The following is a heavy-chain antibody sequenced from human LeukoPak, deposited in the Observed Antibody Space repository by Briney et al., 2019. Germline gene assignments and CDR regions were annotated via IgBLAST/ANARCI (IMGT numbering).Heavy chain of an antibody. D-gene: IGHD5-24*01. CDR3: ARIRDGYNDAYDI. V-gene: IGHV1-46*01. CDR1: GSTFAQSY. J-gene: IGHJ3*02. Sequence: SVRVSCSPSGSTFAQSYIHWVPQAACARLEGRGLIRPGGDNTKYAQNFQGRVTMTSDTSARTVYMELSSLRSEDTAIYYCARIRDGYNDAYDIWGQGTMVTVSS. CDR2: IRPGGDNT.